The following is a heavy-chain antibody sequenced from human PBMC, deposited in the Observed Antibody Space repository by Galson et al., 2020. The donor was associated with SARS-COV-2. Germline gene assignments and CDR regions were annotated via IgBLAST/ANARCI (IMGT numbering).Heavy chain of an antibody. J-gene: IGHJ6*02. D-gene: IGHD5-18*01. CDR2: IWYDGSNK. Sequence: GGSLRPSCAASGFTFSSYGMHWVRQAPGKGLERVAVIWYDGSNKYYADSVKGRFTISRDNSKNTLYLQMNSLRAEDTAVYYCAKDGGYSYGSDYYYYGMDVWGQGTTVTVSS. V-gene: IGHV3-33*06. CDR3: AKDGGYSYGSDYYYYGMDV. CDR1: GFTFSSYG.